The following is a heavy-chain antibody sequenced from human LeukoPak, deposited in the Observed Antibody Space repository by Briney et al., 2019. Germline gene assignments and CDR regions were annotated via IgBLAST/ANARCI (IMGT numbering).Heavy chain of an antibody. D-gene: IGHD3-16*01. CDR3: VKASPTSTQGMDV. V-gene: IGHV3-9*01. CDR1: GFFFDEFA. J-gene: IGHJ6*02. CDR2: ISGNGFTI. Sequence: PGGSLRLSCAASGFFFDEFAMHWVRQVQGKGLEWVSEISGNGFTIGYAESVKGPFTISRDNATDFLYLQMDSLRPEDTALYYCVKASPTSTQGMDVWGQGTSVTVSS.